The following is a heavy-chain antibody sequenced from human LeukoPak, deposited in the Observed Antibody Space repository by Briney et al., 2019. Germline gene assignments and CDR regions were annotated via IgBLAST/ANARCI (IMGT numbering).Heavy chain of an antibody. CDR3: ARDTVRGGPLTPFDY. CDR1: GFTVSSNY. Sequence: GGSLRLSCAASGFTVSSNYMRWVGQAPGKGGEGVSVIYSGGSTYYADSVKGRFTTSRDNSKNTLYLQMTSLRAEDTAVYYCARDTVRGGPLTPFDYWGQGTLVTVSS. J-gene: IGHJ4*02. V-gene: IGHV3-66*01. CDR2: IYSGGST. D-gene: IGHD3-10*01.